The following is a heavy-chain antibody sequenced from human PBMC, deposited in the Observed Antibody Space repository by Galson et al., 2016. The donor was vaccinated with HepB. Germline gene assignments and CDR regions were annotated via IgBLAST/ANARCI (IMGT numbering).Heavy chain of an antibody. J-gene: IGHJ4*02. V-gene: IGHV1-18*01. CDR1: GNYFTTYG. CDR2: IGAYNGNT. CDR3: AAHSGTNSWGRKALDY. D-gene: IGHD1-26*01. Sequence: SVKVSCKAYGNYFTTYGFTWVRQAPGQGPEWMGWIGAYNGNTHSAQKFQDRVTLTRNTFTTTVYLELRSLRLDDTVVYYCAAHSGTNSWGRKALDYWGQGTLITVSS.